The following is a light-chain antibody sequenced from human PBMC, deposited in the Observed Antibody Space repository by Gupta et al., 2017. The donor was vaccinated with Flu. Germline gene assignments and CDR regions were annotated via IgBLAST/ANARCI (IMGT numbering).Light chain of an antibody. V-gene: IGKV1D-16*01. CDR1: QGISSW. CDR3: QQNNWYMYT. CDR2: AAT. J-gene: IGKJ2*01. Sequence: DIKMTQSPSSLSASVGDRVTITCRASQGISSWLAWYQQKPEKATKSLIDAATSLQSGVQTRCGSSGARKDFTTISSRLQQEDVATYSRQQNNWYMYTFGQGTKLEI.